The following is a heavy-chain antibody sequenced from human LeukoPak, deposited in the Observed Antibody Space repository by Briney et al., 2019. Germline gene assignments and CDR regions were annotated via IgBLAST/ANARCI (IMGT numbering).Heavy chain of an antibody. J-gene: IGHJ6*03. CDR1: GGSISSSSYY. Sequence: SETLSLTCTVSGGSISSSSYYWGWIRQPPGKGLEWIGSIFYSGSTYYNVSLKSRVTISRDTSKNQFSLKLSSLTAADTAVYYCARDIDGSPGYYYMDVWGKGTTVTISS. CDR2: IFYSGST. V-gene: IGHV4-39*07. D-gene: IGHD1-26*01. CDR3: ARDIDGSPGYYYMDV.